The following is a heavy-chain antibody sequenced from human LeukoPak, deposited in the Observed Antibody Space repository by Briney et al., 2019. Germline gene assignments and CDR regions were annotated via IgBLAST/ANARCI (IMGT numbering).Heavy chain of an antibody. CDR1: GGSFSGYY. D-gene: IGHD3-22*01. V-gene: IGHV4-34*01. CDR2: INHSGST. Sequence: TPSETLSLTCAVYGGSFSGYYWSWIRQPPGEGLEWIGEINHSGSTNYNPSLKSRVTISVDTPKNQFSLKLSSVTAADTAVYYCVSSGYYETTALAAWGQGTLVTVSS. J-gene: IGHJ4*02. CDR3: VSSGYYETTALAA.